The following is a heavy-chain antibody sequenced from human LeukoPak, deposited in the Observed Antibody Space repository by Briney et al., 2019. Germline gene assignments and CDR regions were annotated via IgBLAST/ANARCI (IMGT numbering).Heavy chain of an antibody. Sequence: PSETLSLTRTVYGRSLSGHYWICIRQPPGKTLEWIGYVSYTGRHKYNPSLQSRVTISIDTSKSQFSLKLTSVTSADTAVYSCARLLDNDISGDPDTFDVWGQGTTVIVSS. D-gene: IGHD3-22*01. CDR1: GRSLSGHY. V-gene: IGHV4-59*11. J-gene: IGHJ3*01. CDR3: ARLLDNDISGDPDTFDV. CDR2: VSYTGRH.